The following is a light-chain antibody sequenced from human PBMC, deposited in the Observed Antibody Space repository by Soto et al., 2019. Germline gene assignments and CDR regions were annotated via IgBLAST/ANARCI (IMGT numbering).Light chain of an antibody. CDR2: KND. CDR1: SSNIGSNY. Sequence: QSVLTQPPSASETPGQRVIISCSGSSSNIGSNYVYWYQQLPGTSPKLLISKNDQRPSGVPDRFSGSKSGTSASLAISGLRSEDEAHYYCAAWDDTLSGPNWVFGGGTKLTVL. J-gene: IGLJ3*02. V-gene: IGLV1-47*01. CDR3: AAWDDTLSGPNWV.